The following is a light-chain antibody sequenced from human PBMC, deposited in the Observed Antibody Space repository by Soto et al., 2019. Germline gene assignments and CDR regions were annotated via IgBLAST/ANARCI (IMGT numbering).Light chain of an antibody. V-gene: IGLV2-8*01. CDR1: SSDVGGYNY. CDR2: EVS. CDR3: SSYAGSNPGV. Sequence: QSVLTQPPSASGSAGESVTISCPGTSSDVGGYNYVSWYQQHPGKAPKLMIYEVSKRPSGVPDRFSGSKSGNTASLTVSGLQAEDEVDYYCSSYAGSNPGVFGTGTKVTVL. J-gene: IGLJ1*01.